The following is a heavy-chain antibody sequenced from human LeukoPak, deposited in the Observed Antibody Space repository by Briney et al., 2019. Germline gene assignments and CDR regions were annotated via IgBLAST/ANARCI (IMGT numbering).Heavy chain of an antibody. Sequence: SGTLSLTCAVSGDSIASPTWWSWVRHPPGKGLEWSGDIDHSGSTNYSPSLRSRVTISVDKSKNQFSLKLSSMTAADTAVYYCASGYSSGWYLGRLDYWGQGTLVTVSS. V-gene: IGHV4-4*02. CDR2: IDHSGST. D-gene: IGHD6-19*01. J-gene: IGHJ4*02. CDR3: ASGYSSGWYLGRLDY. CDR1: GDSIASPTW.